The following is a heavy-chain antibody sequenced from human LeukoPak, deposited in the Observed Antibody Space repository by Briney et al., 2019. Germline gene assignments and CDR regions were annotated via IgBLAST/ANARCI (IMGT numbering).Heavy chain of an antibody. Sequence: ASVKVSCKVSGYTLTELSMHWVRQAPGKGLEWMGGFDPEDGETIYAQKFQGRVTMTEDTSTDTAYMELSSLRSEDTAVYYCATAPFRYYDSSGYNWDYWGQGTLVTVSS. J-gene: IGHJ4*02. CDR3: ATAPFRYYDSSGYNWDY. V-gene: IGHV1-24*01. CDR2: FDPEDGET. CDR1: GYTLTELS. D-gene: IGHD3-22*01.